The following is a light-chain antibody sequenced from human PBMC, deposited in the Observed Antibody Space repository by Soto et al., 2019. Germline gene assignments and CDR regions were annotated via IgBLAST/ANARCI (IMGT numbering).Light chain of an antibody. CDR2: GTS. J-gene: IGKJ1*01. CDR3: QQYIRWT. CDR1: QTISSNY. Sequence: DIVLTQSPGTLSVSPGERATLSCRASQTISSNYLAWYQKKTGQPPSLLIYGTSNMTTGIPDRISGSGYWTDCTLTISRPEPEDSAIYYCQQYIRWTFGQGTKGDMK. V-gene: IGKV3-20*01.